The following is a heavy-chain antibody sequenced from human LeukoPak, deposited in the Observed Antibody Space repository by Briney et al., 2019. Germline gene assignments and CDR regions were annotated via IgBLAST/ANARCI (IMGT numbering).Heavy chain of an antibody. Sequence: SDTLSLTCTVSGGSMSSRSYYCARIRQPPGKGLGWIGRMYYSGRNYYNTSLKSRVAMSVNTSKHQFSLKLSSVTAADTAVYYCTSRLGFGELWVFDYWGQGTLVTVSS. V-gene: IGHV4-39*01. J-gene: IGHJ4*02. CDR2: MYYSGRN. CDR1: GGSMSSRSYY. D-gene: IGHD3-10*01. CDR3: TSRLGFGELWVFDY.